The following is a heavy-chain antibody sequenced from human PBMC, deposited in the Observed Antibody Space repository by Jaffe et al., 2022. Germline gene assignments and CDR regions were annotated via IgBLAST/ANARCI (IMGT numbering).Heavy chain of an antibody. CDR3: AREGPRFDYSNYDGRILKADDAFDI. CDR2: ISSSSSYI. CDR1: GFTFSSYS. J-gene: IGHJ3*02. V-gene: IGHV3-21*01. D-gene: IGHD4-4*01. Sequence: EVQLVESGGGLVKPGGSLRLSCAASGFTFSSYSMNWVRQAPGKGLEWVSSISSSSSYIYYADSVKGRFTISRDNAKNSLYLQMNSLRAEDTAVYYCAREGPRFDYSNYDGRILKADDAFDIWGQGTMVTVSS.